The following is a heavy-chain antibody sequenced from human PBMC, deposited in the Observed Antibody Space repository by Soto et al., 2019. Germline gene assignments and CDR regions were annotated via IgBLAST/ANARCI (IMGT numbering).Heavy chain of an antibody. CDR3: AKLTAYYDFWSGSDFDY. CDR1: GFTFNSYA. CDR2: ITASGRNS. J-gene: IGHJ4*02. Sequence: GGSLRLSCEASGFTFNSYAMSWVRQAPGKGLEWVSSITASGRNSYYADSVKGRFTISRDQSKNTLFLQMSSLRAEDTALYYFAKLTAYYDFWSGSDFDYWGQGALVTVSS. D-gene: IGHD3-3*01. V-gene: IGHV3-23*01.